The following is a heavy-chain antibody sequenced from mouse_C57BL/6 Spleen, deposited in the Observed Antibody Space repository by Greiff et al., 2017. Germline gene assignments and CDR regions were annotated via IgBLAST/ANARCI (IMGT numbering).Heavy chain of an antibody. Sequence: QVQLQQSGAELMKPGASVKLSCKATGYTFTGYWIEWVKQRPGHGLEWIGEILPGSGSTNYNEKFKGKATFTADTSSNTAYMQLSSLTTEDSAIYYCALGCSNCEGCAYWGQGTLVTVSA. CDR1: GYTFTGYW. D-gene: IGHD2-5*01. CDR3: ALGCSNCEGCAY. V-gene: IGHV1-9*01. CDR2: ILPGSGST. J-gene: IGHJ3*01.